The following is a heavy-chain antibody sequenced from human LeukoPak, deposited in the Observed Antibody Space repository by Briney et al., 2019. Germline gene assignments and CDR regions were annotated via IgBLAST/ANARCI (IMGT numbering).Heavy chain of an antibody. D-gene: IGHD4-23*01. CDR3: AGMTTVIRGRGFDF. CDR1: GYSINSAYY. J-gene: IGHJ4*02. CDR2: LFPGLST. Sequence: SETLSLTCSVSGYSINSAYYWGWIRQPPGKGLEWIGNLFPGLSTEHNPSLKGRVTIFLDTSKNIFSLRLTSVTAADTALYFCAGMTTVIRGRGFDFWGQGALVTVSS. V-gene: IGHV4-38-2*01.